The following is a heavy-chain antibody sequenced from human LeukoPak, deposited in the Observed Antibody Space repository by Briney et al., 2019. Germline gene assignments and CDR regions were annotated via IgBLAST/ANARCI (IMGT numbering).Heavy chain of an antibody. Sequence: PSETLSLTCAVSGGSISSSNWWSWVRQPPGRGLEWIGEIYHSGSTNYNPSLKSRVTISVDKSKNQFSLKLSSVTAADTAVYYCARVLFNYDILTGYYRTLYYFDYWGQGTLVTVSS. CDR2: IYHSGST. CDR3: ARVLFNYDILTGYYRTLYYFDY. D-gene: IGHD3-9*01. CDR1: GGSISSSNW. J-gene: IGHJ4*02. V-gene: IGHV4-4*02.